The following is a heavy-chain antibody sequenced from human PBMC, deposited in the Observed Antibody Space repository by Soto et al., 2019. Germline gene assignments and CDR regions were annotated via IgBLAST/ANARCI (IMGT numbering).Heavy chain of an antibody. CDR1: GGTFSSYA. D-gene: IGHD2-8*01. V-gene: IGHV1-69*06. Sequence: QVQLVQSGAEVKKPGSSVKVSCKASGGTFSSYAISWVRQAPGQGLEWMGGIIPIFGTANYAQKFQGRVTITADKTTSTAYTELSSLGSKDTAVYYCAANSKQGGGYSYYGIDVWGQGTTVTVSS. CDR3: AANSKQGGGYSYYGIDV. J-gene: IGHJ6*02. CDR2: IIPIFGTA.